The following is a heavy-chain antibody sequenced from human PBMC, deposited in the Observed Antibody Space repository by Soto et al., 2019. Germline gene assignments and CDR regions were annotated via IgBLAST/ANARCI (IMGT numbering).Heavy chain of an antibody. CDR1: GGTFSSYA. J-gene: IGHJ4*02. Sequence: QVQLVQSGAEVKKPGSSVKVSCKASGGTFSSYAISWVRQAPGQGLEWMGGIIPIFGTANYAQKFQGRVTITADESTSTAYMELSSLRSEETAVYYCARGVVVPAATGGHFDYWGQGTLVTVSS. CDR2: IIPIFGTA. CDR3: ARGVVVPAATGGHFDY. D-gene: IGHD2-2*01. V-gene: IGHV1-69*01.